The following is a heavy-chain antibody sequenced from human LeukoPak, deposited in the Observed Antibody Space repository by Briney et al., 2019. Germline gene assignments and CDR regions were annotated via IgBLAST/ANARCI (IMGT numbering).Heavy chain of an antibody. CDR1: GGSISSYY. CDR2: INHSGST. CDR3: ARRAAAGRGPFDY. J-gene: IGHJ4*02. D-gene: IGHD6-13*01. V-gene: IGHV4-34*01. Sequence: ASETLSLTCTVSGGSISSYYWNWIRQPAGKGLEWIGEINHSGSTNYNPSLKSRVTISVDTSKNQFSLKLSSVTAADTAVYYCARRAAAGRGPFDYWGQGTLVTVSS.